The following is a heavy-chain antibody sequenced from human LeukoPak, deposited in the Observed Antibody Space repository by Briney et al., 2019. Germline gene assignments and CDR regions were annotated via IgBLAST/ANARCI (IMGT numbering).Heavy chain of an antibody. CDR3: ARGELYYDFWSGHLGGGYFQH. D-gene: IGHD3-3*01. Sequence: GGSLRLSCAASGFTFSSYAMHRVRQAPGKGLEYVSAISSNGGSTYYANSVKGRFTISRDNSKNTLYLQMGSLRAEDMAVYYCARGELYYDFWSGHLGGGYFQHWGQGTLVTVSS. CDR1: GFTFSSYA. CDR2: ISSNGGST. J-gene: IGHJ1*01. V-gene: IGHV3-64*01.